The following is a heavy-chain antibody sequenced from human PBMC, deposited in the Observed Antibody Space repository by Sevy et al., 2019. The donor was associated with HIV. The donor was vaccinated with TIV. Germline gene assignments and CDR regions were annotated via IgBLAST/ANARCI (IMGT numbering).Heavy chain of an antibody. Sequence: GGSLRLSCAASGFTVSSNYMSWVRQAPGKGLEWVSVIYSGGSTYYADSVKGRFTISRDNSKNTLYLQMNSLRAEDTAVYYCARALSGSGSSFDYWCQGTLVTVSS. J-gene: IGHJ4*02. D-gene: IGHD3-10*01. V-gene: IGHV3-53*01. CDR3: ARALSGSGSSFDY. CDR2: IYSGGST. CDR1: GFTVSSNY.